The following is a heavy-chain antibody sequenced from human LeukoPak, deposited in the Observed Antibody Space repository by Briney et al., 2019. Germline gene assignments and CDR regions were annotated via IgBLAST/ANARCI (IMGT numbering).Heavy chain of an antibody. Sequence: ASVKVSCKVSGYTLTELSMHWVRQAPGKGLGWVGGFDPEDGETIYAQKFQGRVTMTEDTSTDTAYMELSSLRSENTAVYYCETLWGGELAAADYWGQGTLVTVSA. CDR2: FDPEDGET. D-gene: IGHD6-13*01. CDR3: ETLWGGELAAADY. CDR1: GYTLTELS. V-gene: IGHV1-24*01. J-gene: IGHJ4*02.